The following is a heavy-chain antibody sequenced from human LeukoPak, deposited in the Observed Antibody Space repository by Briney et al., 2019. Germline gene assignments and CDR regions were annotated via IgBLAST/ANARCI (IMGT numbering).Heavy chain of an antibody. V-gene: IGHV3-23*01. Sequence: GGSLRLSCAASGFTFSNYVMSWVRQAPGKGLEWVSAISGSGGNAYYADSVKGRFTISRDNSKNTLYLQMNSLRVEDAAVYYCANEYSKGDIWXXGTMVTVSS. CDR2: ISGSGGNA. D-gene: IGHD4-11*01. J-gene: IGHJ3*02. CDR1: GFTFSNYV. CDR3: ANEYSKGDI.